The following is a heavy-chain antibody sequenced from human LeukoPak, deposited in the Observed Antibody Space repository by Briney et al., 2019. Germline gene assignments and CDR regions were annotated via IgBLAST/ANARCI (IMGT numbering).Heavy chain of an antibody. J-gene: IGHJ4*02. V-gene: IGHV3-13*01. Sequence: GGSLRLSCAASGFTFIDYDMHWVRQVIGKGLEWVSAIGIRGDIHYSGSVKGRFTISRENAESSLYLQMNSLRAEDTAVYYCARGGIQVSGIDEFDYWGQGTLVTASS. D-gene: IGHD6-19*01. CDR3: ARGGIQVSGIDEFDY. CDR1: GFTFIDYD. CDR2: IGIRGDI.